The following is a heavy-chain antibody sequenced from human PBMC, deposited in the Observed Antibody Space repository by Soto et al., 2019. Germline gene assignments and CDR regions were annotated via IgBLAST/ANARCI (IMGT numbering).Heavy chain of an antibody. V-gene: IGHV4-31*03. J-gene: IGHJ6*02. CDR1: GGPVSSGATY. CDR2: IYFSGRT. CDR3: ATACRFGAVHYPADYYCLDA. Sequence: QVQLQESGPGLVKPSQTLSLTCSVSGGPVSSGATYWSWVRQHPGKGLEWIGYIYFSGRTYYNPSLKSRPTMTMHTSTNLFSLKLGSAMAVDTAAYSCATACRFGAVHYPADYYCLDAWGQGIKVTVSS. D-gene: IGHD3-10*01.